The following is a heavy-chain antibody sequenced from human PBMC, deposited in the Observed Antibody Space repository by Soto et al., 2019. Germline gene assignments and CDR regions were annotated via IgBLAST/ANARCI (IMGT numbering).Heavy chain of an antibody. CDR3: AKYTKLLVTAYFDF. D-gene: IGHD2-21*02. CDR2: ISGSGGST. V-gene: IGHV3-23*01. Sequence: GGSLRLSCAASGFSFSSYAMSWVRQAPGKGLEWVSGISGSGGSTYYADSVRGRFTISRDNSMNTLYLQMKSLRVEDTATYYCAKYTKLLVTAYFDFCGQGALVTVSS. J-gene: IGHJ4*02. CDR1: GFSFSSYA.